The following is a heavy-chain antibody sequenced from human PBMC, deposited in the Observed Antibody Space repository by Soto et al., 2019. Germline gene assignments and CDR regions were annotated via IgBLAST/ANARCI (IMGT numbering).Heavy chain of an antibody. CDR1: GFTFSSYS. D-gene: IGHD2-2*01. J-gene: IGHJ6*02. CDR2: ISSSSSYI. CDR3: ARGSVVPAATLYYYYYYGMDV. Sequence: EVQLVESGGGLVKPGGSLRLSCAASGFTFSSYSMNWVRQAPGKGLEWVSSISSSSSYIYYADSVKGRFTISRDNANNSQYLQMNSQRAEDTAVYYCARGSVVPAATLYYYYYYGMDVWGQGTTVTVSS. V-gene: IGHV3-21*01.